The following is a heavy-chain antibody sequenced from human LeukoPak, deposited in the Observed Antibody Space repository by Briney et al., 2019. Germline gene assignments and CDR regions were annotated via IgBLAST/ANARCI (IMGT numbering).Heavy chain of an antibody. CDR1: GFTFSTHA. Sequence: GSLRLSCAASGFTFSTHAMTWVRQAPGKGLEWVSGISGSGGSTFYADSVKGRFTISRDNSKNTLYLEMNSLRAEDTALFYCAKSGDQVTVTKLDYWGQGTLVTVSS. D-gene: IGHD4-17*01. J-gene: IGHJ4*02. CDR2: ISGSGGST. CDR3: AKSGDQVTVTKLDY. V-gene: IGHV3-23*01.